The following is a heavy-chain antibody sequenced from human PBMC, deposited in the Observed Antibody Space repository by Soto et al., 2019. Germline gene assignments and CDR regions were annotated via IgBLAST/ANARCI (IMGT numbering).Heavy chain of an antibody. V-gene: IGHV3-30-3*01. D-gene: IGHD3-16*01. CDR2: ISYDGSNK. Sequence: QVKLVESGGGVVQPGRSLRLSWAASGFTFSSYAMHWVRQTPGKGLEWVAVISYDGSNKYYADSVKGRFTISRDNSKNTLYLQMNSLRAEDTAVYYCARAYEGDYFDYWGQGTLVTVS. CDR3: ARAYEGDYFDY. J-gene: IGHJ4*02. CDR1: GFTFSSYA.